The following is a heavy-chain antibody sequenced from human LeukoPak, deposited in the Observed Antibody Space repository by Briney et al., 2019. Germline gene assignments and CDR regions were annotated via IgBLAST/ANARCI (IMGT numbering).Heavy chain of an antibody. CDR2: ISESGTT. V-gene: IGHV4-39*01. J-gene: IGHJ4*02. Sequence: SETLSLTCTVSGGSISSSSHYWAWLRQPPGKGLEWRATISESGTTYYNPSLKSRVTISVDTSKNQFSLELGSVTAADTAVFCCARYSGSYFDYWGQGTLVTVSS. D-gene: IGHD3-10*01. CDR1: GGSISSSSHY. CDR3: ARYSGSYFDY.